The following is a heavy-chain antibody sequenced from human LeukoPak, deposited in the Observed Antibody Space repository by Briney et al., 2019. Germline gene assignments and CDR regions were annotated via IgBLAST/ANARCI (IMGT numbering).Heavy chain of an antibody. Sequence: SETLSLTCTVSLGSLSSSSYYWGWIRQPPGEGLGWIGGIYYSGSTYYNPSLKSRVTISVDTSKNQFSLKLSSVTAADTAVYYCGRDGYNYWYFDLWGRGTLVTVSS. J-gene: IGHJ2*01. CDR3: GRDGYNYWYFDL. V-gene: IGHV4-39*02. CDR1: LGSLSSSSYY. CDR2: IYYSGST. D-gene: IGHD5-24*01.